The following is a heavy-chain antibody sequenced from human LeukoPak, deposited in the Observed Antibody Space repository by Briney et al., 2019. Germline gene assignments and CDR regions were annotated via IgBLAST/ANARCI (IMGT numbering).Heavy chain of an antibody. CDR3: ARQAGFYYYYYMDV. CDR2: INHSGST. CDR1: GGSFSGYY. Sequence: SETLSLTCAVYGGSFSGYYWSWIRQPPGKGLEWIGEINHSGSTNYNPSLKSRVTISVDTSKNQFSLKLSSVTAADTAVYYCARQAGFYYYYYMDVWGKGTTVTVSS. V-gene: IGHV4-34*01. D-gene: IGHD3-10*01. J-gene: IGHJ6*03.